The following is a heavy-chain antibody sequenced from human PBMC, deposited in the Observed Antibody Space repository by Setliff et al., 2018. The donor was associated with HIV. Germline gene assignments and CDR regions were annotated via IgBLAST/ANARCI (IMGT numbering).Heavy chain of an antibody. D-gene: IGHD3-22*01. CDR2: ISGDGGDT. J-gene: IGHJ4*02. V-gene: IGHV3-23*01. Sequence: LRLSCVASGFTFPTYPMSWVRQAPGKGLEWVSAISGDGGDTAYADSLKGRFTISRDTSNNTLHLHMNSLRAEDTAVYYCARQAHPRGYYGSAGLFDYWGQGTPVTSPQ. CDR1: GFTFPTYP. CDR3: ARQAHPRGYYGSAGLFDY.